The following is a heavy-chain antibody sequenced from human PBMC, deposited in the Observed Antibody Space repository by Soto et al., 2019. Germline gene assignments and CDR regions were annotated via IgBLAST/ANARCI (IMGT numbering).Heavy chain of an antibody. J-gene: IGHJ4*02. D-gene: IGHD5-12*01. V-gene: IGHV1-69*01. Sequence: QVQLVQSGAEVKRPGSSVKVSCEASGGTFSSLGFTWVRQAPGQGLGWMGGIIPISGRTTFAPKFLGRVTITADESTRTTYTELTALTSDDTAIYYCATRGTQGRWLEFADYWGQGTLVTVSS. CDR2: IIPISGRT. CDR1: GGTFSSLG. CDR3: ATRGTQGRWLEFADY.